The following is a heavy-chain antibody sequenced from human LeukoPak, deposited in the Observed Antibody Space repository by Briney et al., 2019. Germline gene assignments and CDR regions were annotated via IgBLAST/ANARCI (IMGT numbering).Heavy chain of an antibody. CDR3: ATAVKSGVVAGFHDY. D-gene: IGHD2-15*01. CDR2: CDHAYGET. CDR1: GYTDTELF. V-gene: IGHV1-24*01. J-gene: IGHJ4*02. Sequence: ASERVSCKVTGYTDTELFMHWVRQAAGKWLEWMGGCDHAYGETIYAQKSQGRVTMTENTSTDTAYMELSSLRSEDTAVYYCATAVKSGVVAGFHDYWGQGTLVTVSS.